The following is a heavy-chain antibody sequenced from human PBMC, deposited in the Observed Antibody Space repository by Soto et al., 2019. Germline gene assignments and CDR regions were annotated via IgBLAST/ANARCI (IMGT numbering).Heavy chain of an antibody. V-gene: IGHV3-21*01. J-gene: IGHJ6*02. CDR3: ARESRAPGGHRYGMDV. D-gene: IGHD3-16*01. CDR1: GFTFSSYS. CDR2: ISSSSSYI. Sequence: GGSLRLSCAASGFTFSSYSMNWVRQAPGKGLEWVSSISSSSSYIYYADSVKGRFTISRDNAKNSLYLQMNSLRAEDTAVYYCARESRAPGGHRYGMDVWGQGTTVTVSS.